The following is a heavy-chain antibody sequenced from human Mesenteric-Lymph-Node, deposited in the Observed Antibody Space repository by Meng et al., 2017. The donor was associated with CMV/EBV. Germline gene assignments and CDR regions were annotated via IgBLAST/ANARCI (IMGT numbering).Heavy chain of an antibody. V-gene: IGHV3-7*01. CDR1: GFTFSSYW. Sequence: GGSLRLSCAASGFTFSSYWMTWVRQAPGKGLEWVANIKQDGSEKYYVDSVKGRFTISRDNAKNSLNLQMNSLTAEDTAVYYCASYYDGSGAYYYYGMDVWGQGTTVTVSS. CDR2: IKQDGSEK. D-gene: IGHD3-22*01. J-gene: IGHJ6*02. CDR3: ASYYDGSGAYYYYGMDV.